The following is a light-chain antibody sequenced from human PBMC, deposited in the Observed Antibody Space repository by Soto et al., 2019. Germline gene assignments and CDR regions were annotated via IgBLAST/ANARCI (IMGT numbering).Light chain of an antibody. CDR3: QQNNNSPYT. Sequence: EIVMTQAPATLYVSPGERATLSCRASQSVSSNLAWYQQKPGQAPRLLIYGATTRATGIPARFSGSGSGTEFTLTLSSLQSEDFAVYYCQQNNNSPYTFGQGTKLEIK. CDR2: GAT. CDR1: QSVSSN. V-gene: IGKV3-15*01. J-gene: IGKJ2*01.